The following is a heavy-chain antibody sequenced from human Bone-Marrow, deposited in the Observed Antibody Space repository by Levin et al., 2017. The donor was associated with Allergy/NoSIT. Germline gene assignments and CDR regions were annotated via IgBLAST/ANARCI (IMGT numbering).Heavy chain of an antibody. CDR3: ARESYSSSVIWFDP. J-gene: IGHJ5*02. Sequence: SETLSLTCTVSGGSVSSGSYYWSWIRQPPGKGLEWIGYIYHSGSTNHNPSLKSRVTMSVDTSKNQFSLKLNSVTAADTAVYYCARESYSSSVIWFDPWGQGTLVTVSS. CDR1: GGSVSSGSYY. CDR2: IYHSGST. V-gene: IGHV4-61*01. D-gene: IGHD6-6*01.